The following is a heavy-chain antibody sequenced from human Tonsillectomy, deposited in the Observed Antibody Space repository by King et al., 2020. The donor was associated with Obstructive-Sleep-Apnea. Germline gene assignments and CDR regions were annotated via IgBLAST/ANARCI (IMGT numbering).Heavy chain of an antibody. CDR2: INPSGDRT. Sequence: QLVQSGAEVKKPGASVKVSCKASGYTFTTYYMHWVRLAPGQGLQWMGIINPSGDRTNYAQKFQGRVTVTRDTSTSTVYMELSSLRSEDTAVYYCARGPNGVFDYWGQGTLVTVSS. CDR1: GYTFTTYY. CDR3: ARGPNGVFDY. D-gene: IGHD3-10*01. V-gene: IGHV1-46*01. J-gene: IGHJ4*02.